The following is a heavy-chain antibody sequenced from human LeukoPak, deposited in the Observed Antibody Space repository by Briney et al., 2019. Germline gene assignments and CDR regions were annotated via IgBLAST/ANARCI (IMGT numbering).Heavy chain of an antibody. D-gene: IGHD6-19*01. V-gene: IGHV3-7*04. CDR3: ARSTSWYHKFDY. CDR1: GFTFSRYW. Sequence: GGSVRLSCAASGFTFSRYWMSWVRRAPGQGLEWVASIKQDGSERYYVDSVKGRFTISSDNAKNSVYVQMNSLRAEDTAVFYCARSTSWYHKFDYWGQGTLVTVSS. CDR2: IKQDGSER. J-gene: IGHJ4*02.